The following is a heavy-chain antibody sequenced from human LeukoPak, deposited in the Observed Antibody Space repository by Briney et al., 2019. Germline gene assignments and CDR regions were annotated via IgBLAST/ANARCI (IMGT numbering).Heavy chain of an antibody. Sequence: ESLKISCAASGFTFSSYAMSWIRQPPGKGLEWIGYIYYSGSTNYNPSLKSRVTISVDTSKNQFSLKLSSVTAADTAVYYCARVSGTSLLWRFDPWGQGTLVTVSS. J-gene: IGHJ5*02. CDR2: IYYSGST. D-gene: IGHD1-26*01. CDR1: GFTFSSYA. V-gene: IGHV4-59*01. CDR3: ARVSGTSLLWRFDP.